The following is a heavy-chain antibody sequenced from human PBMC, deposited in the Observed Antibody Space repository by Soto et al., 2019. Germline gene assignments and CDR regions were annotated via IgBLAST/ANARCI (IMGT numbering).Heavy chain of an antibody. CDR1: GFSLRNARMG. CDR3: ARPYYYDSSGLIGCFDY. D-gene: IGHD3-22*01. J-gene: IGHJ4*02. V-gene: IGHV2-26*01. CDR2: IFSNDEK. Sequence: SGPTLVNPTAPRTLTCNVSGFSLRNARMGVGWIGQPPGKALEWLAHIFSNDEKSYSTSLKSRLTISKDTSKSQVVLTMTNMDPVDTATYYCARPYYYDSSGLIGCFDYWGQGTLVTVSS.